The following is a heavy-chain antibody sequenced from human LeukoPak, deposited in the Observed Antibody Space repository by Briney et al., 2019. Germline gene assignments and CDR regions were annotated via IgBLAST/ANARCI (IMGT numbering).Heavy chain of an antibody. D-gene: IGHD5-18*01. V-gene: IGHV4-39*07. CDR3: ARGRRGYSYGPIDY. Sequence: KPSETLSLTCTVSGGSISSSSYYWGWIRQPPGKGLEWIGEINHSGSTNYNPSLKSRVTISVDTSKNQFSLKLSSVTAADTAVYYCARGRRGYSYGPIDYWGQGTLVTVSS. CDR1: GGSISSSSYY. CDR2: INHSGST. J-gene: IGHJ4*02.